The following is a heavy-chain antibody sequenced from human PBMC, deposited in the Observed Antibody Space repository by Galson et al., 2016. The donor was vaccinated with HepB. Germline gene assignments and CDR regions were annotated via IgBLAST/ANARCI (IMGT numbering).Heavy chain of an antibody. J-gene: IGHJ1*01. V-gene: IGHV4-31*03. Sequence: TLSLTCTVSGGSISSADYYWSWIRQHAGKGLEWIGYIYYSGSTYYNPSLKSRVTMSIDTSKNQFSLKMTSVTAADTAVYYCARGYSYGGGIYWGRGTPVTVSS. CDR2: IYYSGST. CDR3: ARGYSYGGGIY. CDR1: GGSISSADYY. D-gene: IGHD5-18*01.